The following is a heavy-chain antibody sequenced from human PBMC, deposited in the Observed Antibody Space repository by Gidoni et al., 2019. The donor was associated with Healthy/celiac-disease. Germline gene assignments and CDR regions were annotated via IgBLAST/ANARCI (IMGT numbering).Heavy chain of an antibody. V-gene: IGHV4-31*03. CDR1: GGSISSGGYY. J-gene: IGHJ5*02. Sequence: QVQLQESGPGLVTPSQTLSLTCTVSGGSISSGGYYWSWIRQHPGKGLEWIGYIYYSGSTYYNPSLKSRVTISVDTSKNQFSLKLSSVTAADTAVYYCARERSDYYGSGSYYFGNWFDPWGQGTLVTVSS. D-gene: IGHD3-10*01. CDR3: ARERSDYYGSGSYYFGNWFDP. CDR2: IYYSGST.